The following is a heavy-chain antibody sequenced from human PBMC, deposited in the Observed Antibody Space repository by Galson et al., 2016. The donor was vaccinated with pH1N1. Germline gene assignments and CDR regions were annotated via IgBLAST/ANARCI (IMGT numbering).Heavy chain of an antibody. CDR3: ARTKRRGVWAFDI. Sequence: PALVKPTQTLTLTCTFSGFSLSGSGMSVSWIRQPPGKALEWLARIDWDDDKFYSTSLQTRLTISKDTPKNQVVLTMTNMDPVDTATYYCARTKRRGVWAFDIWGQGTIITVSS. D-gene: IGHD3-10*01. V-gene: IGHV2-70*17. J-gene: IGHJ3*02. CDR2: IDWDDDK. CDR1: GFSLSGSGMS.